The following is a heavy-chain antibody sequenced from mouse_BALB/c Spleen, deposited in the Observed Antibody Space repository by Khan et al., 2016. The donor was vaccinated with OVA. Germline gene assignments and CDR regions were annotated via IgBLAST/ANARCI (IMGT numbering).Heavy chain of an antibody. D-gene: IGHD1-1*01. CDR2: INTNTGES. J-gene: IGHJ3*01. CDR1: GYTFTNYG. Sequence: QIQLVQSGPELKKPGETVKISCETSGYTFTNYGMNWVKQAPGKGLKWMGWINTNTGESIYADDFKGRFAFSLDTSARTAFLHINNLNNEDMATYFCARGLNYYGSWFAYWGQGTLVTVSA. CDR3: ARGLNYYGSWFAY. V-gene: IGHV9-1*02.